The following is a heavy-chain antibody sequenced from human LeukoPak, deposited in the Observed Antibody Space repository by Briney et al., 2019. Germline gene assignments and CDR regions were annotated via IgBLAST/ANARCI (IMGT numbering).Heavy chain of an antibody. D-gene: IGHD2-15*01. J-gene: IGHJ3*02. V-gene: IGHV4-31*03. CDR3: ARDAYGRYCSGGSCYGAFDI. Sequence: PSETLSLTCTVSGGSISSGGYYWSWIRQHPGKGLEWIGYIYYSGSTYYNPSLKSRVTILVDTSKNQFSLNLNPVTAADTAVYYCARDAYGRYCSGGSCYGAFDIWGQGTMVTVSS. CDR2: IYYSGST. CDR1: GGSISSGGYY.